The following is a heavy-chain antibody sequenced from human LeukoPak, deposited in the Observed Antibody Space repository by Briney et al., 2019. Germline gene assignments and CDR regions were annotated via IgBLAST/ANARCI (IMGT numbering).Heavy chain of an antibody. CDR1: GGSISSYY. Sequence: SETLSLTCTVSGGSISSYYWSWIRQPPGKGLEWIGYIYYSGSTNYNPSLKSRVTISVDTSKNQFSLKLSSVTAADTAEYYCASRVDTLSPFDYWGQGTLVTVSS. J-gene: IGHJ4*02. D-gene: IGHD5-18*01. CDR3: ASRVDTLSPFDY. V-gene: IGHV4-59*08. CDR2: IYYSGST.